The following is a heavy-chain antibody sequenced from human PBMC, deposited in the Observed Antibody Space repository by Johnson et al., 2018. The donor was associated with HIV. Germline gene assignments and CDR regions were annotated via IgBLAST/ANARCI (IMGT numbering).Heavy chain of an antibody. CDR3: ARDEEVMYAMGAFDI. D-gene: IGHD2-8*02. J-gene: IGHJ3*02. CDR1: GFTFSSYG. CDR2: IHYDGSNK. Sequence: QMLLVESGGGVVQPGGSLRLSCAASGFTFSSYGMHWVRQAPGKGLEWVAFIHYDGSNKYYADSVKGRFTISRDNSKNTLYLQMNSLRADDTAVYYCARDEEVMYAMGAFDIWGQGTMVTVSS. V-gene: IGHV3-30*02.